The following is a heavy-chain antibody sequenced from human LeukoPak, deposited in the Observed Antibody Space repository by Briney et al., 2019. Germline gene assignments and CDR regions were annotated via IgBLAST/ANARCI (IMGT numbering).Heavy chain of an antibody. CDR1: GFTFSSYA. Sequence: PGGSLRLSCAASGFTFSSYAMSWVRQAPGKGLEWVSAISGSGSSTYYADSVKGRFTISRDNSKNTLYLQMNSLRAEDTAVYYCAKDSGYYDILTGYPGGDWFDPWGQGTLVTVSP. J-gene: IGHJ5*02. V-gene: IGHV3-23*01. CDR3: AKDSGYYDILTGYPGGDWFDP. CDR2: ISGSGSST. D-gene: IGHD3-9*01.